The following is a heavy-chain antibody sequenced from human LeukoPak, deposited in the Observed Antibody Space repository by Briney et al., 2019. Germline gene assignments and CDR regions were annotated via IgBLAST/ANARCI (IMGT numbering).Heavy chain of an antibody. CDR2: IYSGGST. V-gene: IGHV3-66*01. CDR3: ARASSPPGPLDY. CDR1: GFTLSSYY. J-gene: IGHJ4*02. Sequence: GGSLRLSCAASGFTLSSYYMSWVRQAPGKGLEWVSVIYSGGSTYYADSVKGRFTISRDNSKNTLYLQMNSLRAEDTAVYYCARASSPPGPLDYWGQGTLVTVSS.